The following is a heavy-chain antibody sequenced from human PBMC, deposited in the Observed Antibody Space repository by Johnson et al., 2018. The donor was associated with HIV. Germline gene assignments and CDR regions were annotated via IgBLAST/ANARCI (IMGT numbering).Heavy chain of an antibody. Sequence: QMQLVESGGGVVQPGRSLRLSCAASGFTFSSYPMHWVRQAPGKGLEWVAVISYDGSNRYYADSVKGRFTISRDNSKNTLYLQMGSLRAEDMAVYYCASSALGIMGAFGIWGQGTMVTVSS. J-gene: IGHJ3*02. CDR2: ISYDGSNR. CDR1: GFTFSSYP. CDR3: ASSALGIMGAFGI. D-gene: IGHD7-27*01. V-gene: IGHV3-30*14.